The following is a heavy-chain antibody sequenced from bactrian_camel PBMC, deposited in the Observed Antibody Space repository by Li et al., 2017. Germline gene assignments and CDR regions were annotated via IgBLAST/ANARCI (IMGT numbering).Heavy chain of an antibody. CDR2: IGRYGVT. J-gene: IGHJ4*01. CDR1: GYTYSRNC. V-gene: IGHV3S53*01. D-gene: IGHD3*01. CDR3: ASRTYGGITLRPALYDY. Sequence: HVQLVESGGGSVQTGGSLRLSCVGSGYTYSRNCMAWFRQAPGKEREGVATIGRYGVTVYRDSVKGRFTISQDNRKQTVYLQMNSLKPEDTAMYYCASRTYGGITLRPALYDYWGQGTQVTVS.